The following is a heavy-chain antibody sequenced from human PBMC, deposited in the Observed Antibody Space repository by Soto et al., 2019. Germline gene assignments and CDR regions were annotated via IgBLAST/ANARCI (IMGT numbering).Heavy chain of an antibody. CDR3: ARDLWPPSIAARPLFYGMDV. V-gene: IGHV3-30*03. J-gene: IGHJ6*02. CDR1: GFTFSSYG. CDR2: ISYDGSNK. Sequence: GGSLRLSCAASGFTFSSYGMHWVRQAPGKGLEWVAVISYDGSNKYYVDSVKGRFTISRDNAKNSLYLQMNSLRAEDTAVYYCARDLWPPSIAARPLFYGMDVWGQGTSVTVSS. D-gene: IGHD6-6*01.